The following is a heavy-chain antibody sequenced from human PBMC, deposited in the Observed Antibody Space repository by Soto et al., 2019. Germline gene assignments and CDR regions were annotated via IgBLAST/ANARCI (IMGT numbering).Heavy chain of an antibody. CDR3: ATLHYDFWSGYPDPNYYMDV. Sequence: ASVKVSCKASGYTFTGYYMHWVRQAPGQGLEWMGWISAYNGNTNYAQKLQGRVTMTTDTSTSTAYMELRSLRSDDTAVYYCATLHYDFWSGYPDPNYYMDVWGKGTTVTVSS. D-gene: IGHD3-3*01. CDR2: ISAYNGNT. CDR1: GYTFTGYY. J-gene: IGHJ6*03. V-gene: IGHV1-18*04.